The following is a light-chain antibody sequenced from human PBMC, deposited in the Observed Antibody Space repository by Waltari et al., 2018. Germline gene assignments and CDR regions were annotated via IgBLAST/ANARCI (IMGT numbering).Light chain of an antibody. CDR2: GST. CDR1: GPNIGAGYD. Sequence: QSVLTQPPSVSGAPGQRVTISCTGSGPNIGAGYDVQWYQQLPRAAPKLLIYGSTSRPLGVPDRFFGSTSGTSASLAITGLQAEDEADYYCQSYDTSLMSVVFGGGTKLTVL. CDR3: QSYDTSLMSVV. V-gene: IGLV1-40*01. J-gene: IGLJ3*02.